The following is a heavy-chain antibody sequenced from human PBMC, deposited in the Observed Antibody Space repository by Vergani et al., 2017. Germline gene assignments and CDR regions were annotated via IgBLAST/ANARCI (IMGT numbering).Heavy chain of an antibody. CDR3: ARHDGDYFGGPYYVDY. Sequence: QVQLQESGPGLVKPSETLSLTCTVSGGSISSYYWSWIRPPPGKGLEWIGYIYYSGSTNYNPSLKSRVTISVDTSKNQFSLRLSSVTAADTAVYYCARHDGDYFGGPYYVDYGGQGTLVTVSS. V-gene: IGHV4-59*01. CDR1: GGSISSYY. D-gene: IGHD4-17*01. J-gene: IGHJ4*02. CDR2: IYYSGST.